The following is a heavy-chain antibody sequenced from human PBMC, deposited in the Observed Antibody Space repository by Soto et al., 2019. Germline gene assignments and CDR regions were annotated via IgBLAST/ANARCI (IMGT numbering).Heavy chain of an antibody. CDR3: ARPVGGNYAMDV. CDR1: GYTFTNYY. Sequence: QVQLVQSGAEVKKPGASVKVSCKASGYTFTNYYMHWVRQAPGQGLEWMGVISPRGGSTSYAEKFQGRVSMTSDTSRTTGYIELSSLRYEDTAVYYCARPVGGNYAMDVWGQGTTVIVS. D-gene: IGHD2-15*01. V-gene: IGHV1-46*03. J-gene: IGHJ6*02. CDR2: ISPRGGST.